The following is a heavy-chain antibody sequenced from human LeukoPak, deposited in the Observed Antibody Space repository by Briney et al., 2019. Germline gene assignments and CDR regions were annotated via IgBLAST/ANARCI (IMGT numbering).Heavy chain of an antibody. CDR2: IYYTGST. J-gene: IGHJ6*02. CDR3: VRQDVVVITAATYYYGMDV. Sequence: PSETLSLTCTVSGGSISNSYWSWIRQPPGKGLEWIGYIYYTGSTNYRPSLKSRVTISVDTSRNQFSLKLSSVTAADTAVYYCVRQDVVVITAATYYYGMDVWGQGTTVTVSS. D-gene: IGHD2-2*01. CDR1: GGSISNSY. V-gene: IGHV4-59*08.